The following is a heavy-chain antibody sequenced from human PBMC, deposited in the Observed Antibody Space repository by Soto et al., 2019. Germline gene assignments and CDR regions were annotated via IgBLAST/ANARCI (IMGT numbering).Heavy chain of an antibody. J-gene: IGHJ4*02. CDR1: GDSITSYY. V-gene: IGHV4-59*01. CDR2: VYHSGST. Sequence: PSETLSLTCTVSGDSITSYYWSWIRQPPGKGLEWIGYVYHSGSTTYNPSLKSRVTMSVDTSKSQFSLKLTSVTAADTAVYYCARVRATKDSDYFDYWGQGVLVTVSS. CDR3: ARVRATKDSDYFDY. D-gene: IGHD2-15*01.